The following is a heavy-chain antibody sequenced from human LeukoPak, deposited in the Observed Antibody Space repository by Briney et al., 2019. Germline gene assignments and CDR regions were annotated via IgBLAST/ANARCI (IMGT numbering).Heavy chain of an antibody. V-gene: IGHV1-2*02. CDR2: INPNSGGT. Sequence: ASVKVSCKASGYSFTDNYIHWVRQAPGQGLEWMGWINPNSGGTNYAQKFQGRVIMTRDTSISTAYMELSRLGSDDTAVYYCARGGSTDSIHSCGGNCYFLDYWGQGTLVTVSS. CDR1: GYSFTDNY. D-gene: IGHD2-21*02. J-gene: IGHJ4*02. CDR3: ARGGSTDSIHSCGGNCYFLDY.